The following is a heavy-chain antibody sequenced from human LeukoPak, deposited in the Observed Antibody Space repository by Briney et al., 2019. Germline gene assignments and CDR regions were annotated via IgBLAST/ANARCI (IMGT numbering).Heavy chain of an antibody. J-gene: IGHJ6*02. CDR3: ARDPEIMDYGGNYGMDV. V-gene: IGHV4-31*03. CDR2: ICYSGST. D-gene: IGHD4-23*01. Sequence: PSETLSLTCTVSGGSISSGGYYWSWIRQHPGKGLEWIGYICYSGSTYYNPSLKSRVTISVDTSKNQFSLKLSSVTAADTAVYYCARDPEIMDYGGNYGMDVWGQGTTVTVSS. CDR1: GGSISSGGYY.